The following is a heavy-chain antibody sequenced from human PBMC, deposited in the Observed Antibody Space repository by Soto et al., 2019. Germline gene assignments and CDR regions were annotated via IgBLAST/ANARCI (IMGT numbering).Heavy chain of an antibody. Sequence: GGSLRLSCAAYGFTLNSYAMSWVRQTLGKGLEWVGRIKSRSDGGTADYAVSVKGRFTISRDDSTNTFYLQMNSLKTEDTAVYYCTIEVVVITPGEIDFWGQGTLVTVSS. V-gene: IGHV3-15*01. CDR3: TIEVVVITPGEIDF. D-gene: IGHD3-22*01. J-gene: IGHJ4*02. CDR2: IKSRSDGGTA. CDR1: GFTLNSYA.